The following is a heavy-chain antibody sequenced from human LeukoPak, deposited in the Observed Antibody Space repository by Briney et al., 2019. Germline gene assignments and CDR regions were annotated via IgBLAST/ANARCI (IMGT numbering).Heavy chain of an antibody. CDR3: ASPNDYGDQFYFDF. CDR1: GFXFSSSA. V-gene: IGHV3-73*01. Sequence: GGSLKLSCVTSGFXFSSSAIHWVRQASGKGLEWIGHIRSKANTYATTYAASVKGRFTISRDDSKNAGYLQMNSLKSEDTAVYYCASPNDYGDQFYFDFWGQGTLVTVSS. J-gene: IGHJ4*02. CDR2: IRSKANTYAT. D-gene: IGHD4-17*01.